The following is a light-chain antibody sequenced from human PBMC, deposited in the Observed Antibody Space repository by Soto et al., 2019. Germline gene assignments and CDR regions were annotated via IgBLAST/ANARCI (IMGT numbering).Light chain of an antibody. CDR2: GAS. V-gene: IGKV3-20*01. Sequence: EIVLTQSPGTLSLSPGERATLSCRASQSVSSSYLAWYQQKPGQAPRLRIHGASSRATGIPDRFSGSGSGTDFPLTLSILRPEDFAVYHLLQYGSTIFTFGPGTKVDIK. CDR3: LQYGSTIFT. J-gene: IGKJ3*01. CDR1: QSVSSSY.